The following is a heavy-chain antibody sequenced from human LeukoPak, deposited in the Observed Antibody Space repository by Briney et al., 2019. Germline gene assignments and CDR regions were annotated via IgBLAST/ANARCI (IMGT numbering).Heavy chain of an antibody. V-gene: IGHV3-7*03. Sequence: GGSLRLSCAASGFTLSSYWMSWVRQAPGKGLEWVANIKKDGSEKYYVDSVKGRFTISRDNAKNSLYLQMNSLRAEDTAVYYCAKAPGYCSGGSCYSYYFDYWGQGTLVTVSS. J-gene: IGHJ4*02. CDR2: IKKDGSEK. CDR1: GFTLSSYW. CDR3: AKAPGYCSGGSCYSYYFDY. D-gene: IGHD2-15*01.